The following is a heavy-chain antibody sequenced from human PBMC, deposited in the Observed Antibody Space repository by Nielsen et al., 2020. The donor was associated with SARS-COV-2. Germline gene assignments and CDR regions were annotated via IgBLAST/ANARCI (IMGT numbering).Heavy chain of an antibody. CDR3: AKDDVVRGDAFDI. V-gene: IGHV3-23*01. CDR1: GFTFNIYA. Sequence: GESLKISCIASGFTFNIYAMAWVRRTPGRGLQWVSGISASGGSTYYTVSVKGRFAVSRDNSRNTLYLQMHSLRVEDTALYYCAKDDVVRGDAFDIWGQGTMVTVSS. J-gene: IGHJ3*02. D-gene: IGHD3-10*01. CDR2: ISASGGST.